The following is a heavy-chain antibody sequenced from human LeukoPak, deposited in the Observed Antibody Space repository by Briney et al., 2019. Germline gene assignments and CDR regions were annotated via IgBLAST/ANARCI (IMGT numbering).Heavy chain of an antibody. J-gene: IGHJ4*02. Sequence: GGSLRLFYGASGFTFSSYCMSGVSGAPGKGLEGVANKKQDGSEKYYMEAVEGRFTITRDNDQNTLYLQMNSLRAEDTAVYSCEREDDSSGYYYYWGQGTLVTVAS. CDR2: KKQDGSEK. CDR1: GFTFSSYC. V-gene: IGHV3-7*01. CDR3: EREDDSSGYYYY. D-gene: IGHD3-22*01.